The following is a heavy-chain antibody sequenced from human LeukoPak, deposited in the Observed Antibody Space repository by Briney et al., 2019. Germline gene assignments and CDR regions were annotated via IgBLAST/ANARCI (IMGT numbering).Heavy chain of an antibody. D-gene: IGHD3-22*01. CDR3: AKLPDDSLDY. V-gene: IGHV3-30*18. J-gene: IGHJ4*02. Sequence: GGSLRLSCAASGFTFSSYGMHWVRQAPGKGLEWVAVILYDGSNKYYADSVKGRFTISRDNSKNTLYLQMNSLRAEDTAVYYCAKLPDDSLDYWGQGTLVTVSS. CDR1: GFTFSSYG. CDR2: ILYDGSNK.